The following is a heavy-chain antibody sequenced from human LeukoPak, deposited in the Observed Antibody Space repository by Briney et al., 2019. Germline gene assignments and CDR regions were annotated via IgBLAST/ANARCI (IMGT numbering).Heavy chain of an antibody. CDR1: GGSFSGYY. V-gene: IGHV4-34*01. CDR3: ARGDCSSTSCYDY. J-gene: IGHJ4*02. D-gene: IGHD2-2*01. Sequence: SETLSLTCAVYGGSFSGYYWSWIRQPPGKGLEWIGEINHSGSTNYNPSLKSRVTISVDTSKNQFSLKLSSVTAADTAVYYCARGDCSSTSCYDYWGQGTLVTVSS. CDR2: INHSGST.